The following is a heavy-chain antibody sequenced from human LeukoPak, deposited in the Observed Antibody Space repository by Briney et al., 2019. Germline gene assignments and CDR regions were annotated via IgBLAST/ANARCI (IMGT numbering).Heavy chain of an antibody. D-gene: IGHD3-22*01. Sequence: ASVKHSCTASGYTFTSYYMHWVRQAPGQGLEWMGIINPSGGSTSYAQKFQGRVTMTRDTSTSTVYMELSSLRSEDTAVYYCARELAYYDSSGPPFGAFDIWGQGTMVTVSS. CDR2: INPSGGST. CDR1: GYTFTSYY. V-gene: IGHV1-46*01. J-gene: IGHJ3*02. CDR3: ARELAYYDSSGPPFGAFDI.